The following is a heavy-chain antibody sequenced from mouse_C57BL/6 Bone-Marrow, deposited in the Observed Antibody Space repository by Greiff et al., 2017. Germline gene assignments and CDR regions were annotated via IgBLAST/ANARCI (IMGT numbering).Heavy chain of an antibody. V-gene: IGHV1-81*01. D-gene: IGHD2-14*01. J-gene: IGHJ2*01. CDR2: IYPRSGNT. CDR1: GYTFTSYG. Sequence: VKLQESGAELARPGASVKLSCKASGYTFTSYGISWVKQRTGQGLEWIGEIYPRSGNTYYNEKFKGKATLTADKSSSTAYMELRSLTSEDSAVYFCARWEVTGYGDYWGQGTTLTVSS. CDR3: ARWEVTGYGDY.